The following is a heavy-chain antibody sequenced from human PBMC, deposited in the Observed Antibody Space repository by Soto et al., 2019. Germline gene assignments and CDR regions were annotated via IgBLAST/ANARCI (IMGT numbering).Heavy chain of an antibody. D-gene: IGHD4-4*01. CDR3: AKDVGTVTTADWFDP. J-gene: IGHJ5*02. CDR2: INSDGSST. CDR1: GFTFSSYW. V-gene: IGHV3-74*01. Sequence: GGSLRLSCAASGFTFSSYWMHWVRQAPGKGLVWVSRINSDGSSTSYADSVKGRFTISRDNAKNTLYLQMNSLRAEDTAVYYCAKDVGTVTTADWFDPWGQGTLVTVSS.